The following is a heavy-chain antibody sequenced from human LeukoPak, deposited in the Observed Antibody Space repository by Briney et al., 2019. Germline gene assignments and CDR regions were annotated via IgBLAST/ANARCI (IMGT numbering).Heavy chain of an antibody. V-gene: IGHV4-31*03. CDR1: GGSISSGGYY. D-gene: IGHD3-9*01. J-gene: IGHJ4*02. CDR2: IYYSGST. CDR3: ARDRVYDILTGYSDMTDY. Sequence: SETLSLTCTVSGGSISSGGYYWSWIRQHPGKGLEWIGYIYYSGSTYYNPSLKSRVTISVDTSKNQFSLKLSSVTAADTAVYYCARDRVYDILTGYSDMTDYWGQGTLVTVPS.